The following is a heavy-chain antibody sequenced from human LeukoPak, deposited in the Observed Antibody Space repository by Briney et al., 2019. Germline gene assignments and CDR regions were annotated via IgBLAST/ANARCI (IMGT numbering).Heavy chain of an antibody. CDR1: GGSFSGNY. CDR2: INHSGST. J-gene: IGHJ4*02. D-gene: IGHD3-22*01. CDR3: AREDDYYDSSGYDY. Sequence: SETLSLTCAVYGGSFSGNYWSWIRQPPGKGLEWNGEINHSGSTNFNPSLKSRVTISVDTSKKQFSLELSSVTAADTAVYYCAREDDYYDSSGYDYWGQGTLVTVSS. V-gene: IGHV4-34*01.